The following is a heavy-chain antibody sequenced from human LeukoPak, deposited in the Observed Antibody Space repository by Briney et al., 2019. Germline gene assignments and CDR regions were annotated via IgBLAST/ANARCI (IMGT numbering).Heavy chain of an antibody. CDR2: ISTSSSYI. D-gene: IGHD4-23*01. Sequence: GGPLRLSCAASGFTFSSYSMNWVRQAPGKGLEWVSFISTSSSYIYYADSMKGRFTISRDNAKNSLYMQMESLRDEDTAIYYCARDTLEYSNSPDALDIWGQGTMVTVSS. CDR1: GFTFSSYS. CDR3: ARDTLEYSNSPDALDI. V-gene: IGHV3-21*01. J-gene: IGHJ3*02.